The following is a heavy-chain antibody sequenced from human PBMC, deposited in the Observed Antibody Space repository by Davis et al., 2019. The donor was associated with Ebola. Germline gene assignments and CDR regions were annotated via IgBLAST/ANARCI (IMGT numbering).Heavy chain of an antibody. CDR3: TCSSSSVGDY. Sequence: PGGSLRLSCAASGFTFSGSAMYWVRQASGEGLEWVGRIRSKANSYATAYAASVKGRFTISRDDSKNTAYLQMNSLKTEDTAVYYCTCSSSSVGDYWGQGTLVTVSS. CDR1: GFTFSGSA. J-gene: IGHJ4*02. D-gene: IGHD6-6*01. V-gene: IGHV3-73*01. CDR2: IRSKANSYAT.